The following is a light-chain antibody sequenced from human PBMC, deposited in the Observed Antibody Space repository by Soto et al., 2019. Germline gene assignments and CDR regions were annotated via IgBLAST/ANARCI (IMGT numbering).Light chain of an antibody. CDR2: GNN. Sequence: QAVVTQPPSVSGAPGQRVTISCTGSSSNIGAGYDVHWYQQLPGTAPKLLIYGNNNRPSGVPDRFSGSKSGTSVSLAITGLQAEDEADYYCQSYDSSLSGLDVFGTGTKLTVL. CDR3: QSYDSSLSGLDV. J-gene: IGLJ1*01. V-gene: IGLV1-40*01. CDR1: SSNIGAGYD.